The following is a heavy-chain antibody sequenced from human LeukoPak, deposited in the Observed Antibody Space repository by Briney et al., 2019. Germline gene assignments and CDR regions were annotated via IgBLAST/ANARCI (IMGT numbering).Heavy chain of an antibody. Sequence: GGSLRLSCAASGFSVSSNYMSWVRQAPGKGLEWVSVIYSGESTYYADSVKGRFTISRDNSKNTLYLQMNSLSAEDTAVYYCARFRRYCSGGSCHGDFDYWGQGTLVSVSS. J-gene: IGHJ4*02. V-gene: IGHV3-53*01. CDR1: GFSVSSNY. CDR3: ARFRRYCSGGSCHGDFDY. CDR2: IYSGEST. D-gene: IGHD2-15*01.